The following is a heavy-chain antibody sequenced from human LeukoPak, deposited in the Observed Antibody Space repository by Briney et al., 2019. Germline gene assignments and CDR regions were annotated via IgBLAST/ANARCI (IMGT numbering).Heavy chain of an antibody. CDR2: ISGGGVTT. CDR3: ARNQQLGGHSYYYYGMDV. J-gene: IGHJ6*02. Sequence: GGSLRLSCVGSGFTSIAYALTWARQAPGKGLEWVSGISGGGVTTYYADSVKGRFTIFRDNSKNTLYLQMNSLRADDTAIYYCARNQQLGGHSYYYYGMDVWGQGTTVTVSS. CDR1: GFTSIAYA. D-gene: IGHD3-16*01. V-gene: IGHV3-23*01.